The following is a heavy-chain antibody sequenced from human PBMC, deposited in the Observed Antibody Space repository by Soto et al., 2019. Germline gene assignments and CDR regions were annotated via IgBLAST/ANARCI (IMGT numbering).Heavy chain of an antibody. D-gene: IGHD3-3*01. CDR1: GFTFSSYA. J-gene: IGHJ6*02. Sequence: PVGSLRLSCAASGFTFSSYAMSWVRQAPGKGLEWVSAISGSGGSTYYADSVKGRFTISRDNSKNTLYLQMNSLRAEDTAVYYCAKGARYDFWSGYYRSYGMDVWGQGTTVTVSS. V-gene: IGHV3-23*01. CDR3: AKGARYDFWSGYYRSYGMDV. CDR2: ISGSGGST.